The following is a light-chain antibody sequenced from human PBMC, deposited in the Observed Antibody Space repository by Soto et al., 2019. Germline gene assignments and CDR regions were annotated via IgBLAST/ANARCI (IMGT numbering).Light chain of an antibody. CDR3: QQRSNWPIT. V-gene: IGKV3-11*01. CDR1: QSVSSY. J-gene: IGKJ5*01. Sequence: ENVLTQSPATLSLCTGERATLSCWASQSVSSYLAWYQQKPGQAPRLLIYDASNRATGMPARFSGSGSGTDFTLTISSLEPEDFAVYYCQQRSNWPITFGQGTRLEIK. CDR2: DAS.